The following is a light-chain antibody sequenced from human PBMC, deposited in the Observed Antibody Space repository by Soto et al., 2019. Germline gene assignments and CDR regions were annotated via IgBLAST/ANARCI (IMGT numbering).Light chain of an antibody. CDR1: QSVSNSY. V-gene: IGKV3-20*01. CDR3: QQLCNSTRVT. CDR2: AAS. J-gene: IGKJ4*01. Sequence: IVLTQSPGTLSLSPGERATLSCRASQSVSNSYLAWYQQKPGQAPRLLIYAASARATGIPDRFSGSGSGTEFTLTIRRVETEDSVVYYCQQLCNSTRVTFGGGTKVDIK.